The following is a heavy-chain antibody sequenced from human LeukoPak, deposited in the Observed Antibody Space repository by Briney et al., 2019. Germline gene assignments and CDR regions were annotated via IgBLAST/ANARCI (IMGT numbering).Heavy chain of an antibody. D-gene: IGHD2-15*01. CDR2: ISGSGGST. V-gene: IGHV3-23*01. Sequence: PGGSLRLSCAASGFTFSSYAMSWVRQAPGKGLEWVSAISGSGGSTYYADSVKGRFTISRDNSKNTLYLQMSSLRAEDTAVYYCAKVLSLSLLGDYWGQGTLVTVSS. CDR1: GFTFSSYA. CDR3: AKVLSLSLLGDY. J-gene: IGHJ4*02.